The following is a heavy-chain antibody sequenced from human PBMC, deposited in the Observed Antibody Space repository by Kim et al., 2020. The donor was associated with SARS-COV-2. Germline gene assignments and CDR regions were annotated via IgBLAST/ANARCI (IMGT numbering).Heavy chain of an antibody. CDR3: ARGREGIAMIVVIKQYYYYGMDV. V-gene: IGHV4-34*01. D-gene: IGHD3-22*01. CDR2: INHSGST. Sequence: SETLSLTCAVYVGSFSGYYWSWIRQPPGKGLEWIGEINHSGSTNYNPSLKSRVTISVDTSKNQFSLKVSSVTAADTAVYYCARGREGIAMIVVIKQYYYYGMDVWGQGTTVTVSS. J-gene: IGHJ6*02. CDR1: VGSFSGYY.